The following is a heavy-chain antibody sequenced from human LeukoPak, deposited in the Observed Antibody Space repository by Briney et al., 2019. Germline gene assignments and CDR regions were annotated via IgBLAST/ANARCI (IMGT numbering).Heavy chain of an antibody. V-gene: IGHV3-33*01. CDR3: ARGRRAYCGGDCPTNYYYYYMDV. CDR1: GFSFSSYG. CDR2: IWYDGSNK. J-gene: IGHJ6*03. D-gene: IGHD2-21*01. Sequence: GGSLRLSCAASGFSFSSYGMHWVRQAPGKGLGWVAVIWYDGSNKYYADSVKGRFTISRDNSKNTLYLQMNSLRAEGTGAYYCARGRRAYCGGDCPTNYYYYYMDVWGKGTTVTVSS.